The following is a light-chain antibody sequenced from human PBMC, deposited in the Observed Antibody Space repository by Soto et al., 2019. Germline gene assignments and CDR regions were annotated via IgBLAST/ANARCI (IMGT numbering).Light chain of an antibody. CDR1: SSDVGDYNY. V-gene: IGLV2-14*01. CDR3: SSYTTSTRI. CDR2: EVT. Sequence: QSALTQPASVSGSPGQSITITCSGFSSDVGDYNYVSWYQQHAGKVPKLIIYEVTNRPWGVSDRFSGSKSGSTASLTISGLQTDDEADYYCSSYTTSTRIFGGGTKLTVL. J-gene: IGLJ2*01.